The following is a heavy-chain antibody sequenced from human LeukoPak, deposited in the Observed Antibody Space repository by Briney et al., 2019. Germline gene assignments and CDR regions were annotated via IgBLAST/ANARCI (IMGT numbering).Heavy chain of an antibody. CDR2: TYYRSKWYN. J-gene: IGHJ4*02. V-gene: IGHV6-1*01. CDR3: ARGGSGVVSLFDY. CDR1: GDSVSRNSAS. Sequence: SQTLSLTCAISGDSVSRNSASWNWIRQSPSRGLEWLGRTYYRSKWYNDYAVSVKSRITINPDTSKNQFSLQLNSLTPEDTAAYYCARGGSGVVSLFDYWGQGTLVTVSS. D-gene: IGHD3-10*01.